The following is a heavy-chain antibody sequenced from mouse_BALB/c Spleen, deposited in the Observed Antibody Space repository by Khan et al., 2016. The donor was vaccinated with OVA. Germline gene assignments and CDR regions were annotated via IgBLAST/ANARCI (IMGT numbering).Heavy chain of an antibody. V-gene: IGHV5-6*01. Sequence: EVQLVESGGDLVKPGGSLKLSCAASGLTFSSYSMSWVRQTPDKRLEWVASISSAGDYTYYSDSVKGRFTISRDNAKNTLYLQMSSLKSEDTAMYYCPCHVPGSFDYWGQGTLVTVSA. CDR2: ISSAGDYT. J-gene: IGHJ3*01. CDR3: PCHVPGSFDY. CDR1: GLTFSSYS. D-gene: IGHD4-1*01.